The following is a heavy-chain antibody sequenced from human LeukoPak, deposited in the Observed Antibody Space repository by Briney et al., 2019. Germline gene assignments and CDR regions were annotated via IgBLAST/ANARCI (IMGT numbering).Heavy chain of an antibody. CDR1: GFTFSSSG. Sequence: GGSLRLSCAASGFTFSSSGMSWVRQAPGKGLEWVSAISSSGGSTSYADSVKGRFTISRDNSKNTLYLQIKSLRAEDTAVYYCARDLTDPPYYYYYIDVWGKGTTVTISS. V-gene: IGHV3-23*01. CDR2: ISSSGGST. CDR3: ARDLTDPPYYYYYIDV. J-gene: IGHJ6*03.